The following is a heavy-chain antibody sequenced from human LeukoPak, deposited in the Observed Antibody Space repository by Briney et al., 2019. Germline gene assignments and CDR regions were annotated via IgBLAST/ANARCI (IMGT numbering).Heavy chain of an antibody. CDR2: IYTTGST. V-gene: IGHV4-61*02. CDR3: ARVTTGGYYNC. Sequence: PSQTLSLTCTVSGGSISSGTYYWTWIRQPAGKGLEWIGRIYTTGSTNYNPSLKSRVTMSTDTSKNQFSLKLSSVTAADTAVYYCARVTTGGYYNCWGQGTLDTVSS. D-gene: IGHD3-22*01. J-gene: IGHJ4*02. CDR1: GGSISSGTYY.